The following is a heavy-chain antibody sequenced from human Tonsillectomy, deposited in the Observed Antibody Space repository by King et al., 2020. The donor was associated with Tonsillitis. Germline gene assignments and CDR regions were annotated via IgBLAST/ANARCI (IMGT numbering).Heavy chain of an antibody. D-gene: IGHD5-18*01. J-gene: IGHJ4*02. CDR2: IYPADSDT. CDR1: GYSFTSFW. Sequence: QLVPSGAEVKKPGESLKISCQGSGYSFTSFWIGWVRQMPGKGLGWMGIIYPADSDTRYSPSFQGQVTITADKSTSTAYLQWSSLKASDTAVYYCARPLGYGQGSVDYWGQGTLVTVSS. CDR3: ARPLGYGQGSVDY. V-gene: IGHV5-51*01.